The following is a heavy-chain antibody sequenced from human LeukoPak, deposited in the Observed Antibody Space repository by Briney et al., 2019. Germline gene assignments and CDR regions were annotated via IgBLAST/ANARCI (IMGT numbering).Heavy chain of an antibody. Sequence: SETLSLTCTVSGGSISSSSYYWGWIRQPPGKGLEWIGSIYYSGSTYYNPSLKSRVTISVDTSKNQFSLKLSSVTAADTAVYYCASDYWRDGYIDYWGQGTLVTVSS. CDR1: GGSISSSSYY. D-gene: IGHD5-24*01. CDR3: ASDYWRDGYIDY. CDR2: IYYSGST. J-gene: IGHJ4*02. V-gene: IGHV4-39*01.